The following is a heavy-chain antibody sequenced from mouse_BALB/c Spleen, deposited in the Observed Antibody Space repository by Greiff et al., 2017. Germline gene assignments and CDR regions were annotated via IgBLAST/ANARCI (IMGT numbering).Heavy chain of an antibody. CDR3: ARGGYYGSSLWFAY. CDR1: GYTFSSYW. J-gene: IGHJ3*01. Sequence: VQVVESGAELMKPGASVKISCKATGYTFSSYWIEWVKQRPGHGLEWIGEILLGSGSTNYNEKFKGKATFTADTSSNTAYMQLSSLTSEDSAVYYCARGGYYGSSLWFAYWGQGTLVTVSA. D-gene: IGHD1-1*01. V-gene: IGHV1-9*01. CDR2: ILLGSGST.